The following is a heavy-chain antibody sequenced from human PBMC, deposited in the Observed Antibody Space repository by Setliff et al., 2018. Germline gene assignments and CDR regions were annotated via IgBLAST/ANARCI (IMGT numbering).Heavy chain of an antibody. V-gene: IGHV3-30*02. CDR1: ESTFSSFG. CDR2: IRYDGSYE. Sequence: LRLSCTASESTFSSFGMHWVRQAPGKGLEWVGFIRYDGSYEYYADSVQGRFTISRDNAKNTLFLHMNNLRPEDTALYYCAKASLAYSFGYYVDSWGQGALVTV. D-gene: IGHD5-18*01. J-gene: IGHJ4*01. CDR3: AKASLAYSFGYYVDS.